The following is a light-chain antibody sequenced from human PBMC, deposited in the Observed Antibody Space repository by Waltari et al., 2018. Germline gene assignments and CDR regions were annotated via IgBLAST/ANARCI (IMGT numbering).Light chain of an antibody. J-gene: IGKJ1*01. CDR3: QQTYTTLGT. V-gene: IGKV1-39*01. CDR2: AAS. Sequence: DIQMTQSLSSLSASVEDTDTITCRASQTVVSYLHWYQHKPGKAPKLLIYAASGLQSGVPSRFSGSGSGTDFTLTISSRQPEDFATYYCQQTYTTLGTFGQGTKVEIK. CDR1: QTVVSY.